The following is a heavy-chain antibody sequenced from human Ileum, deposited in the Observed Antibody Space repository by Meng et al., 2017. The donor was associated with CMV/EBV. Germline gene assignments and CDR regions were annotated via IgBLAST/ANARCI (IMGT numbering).Heavy chain of an antibody. CDR2: IRYDGSNK. Sequence: GGSLRLSCAASGFTFSSYGMHWVRQAPGKGLEWVAFIRYDGSNKYYADSVQGRFTISRDNSKNTLYLQMNSLRAEDTAVYYCAKDPQDIVVVPDYWGQGTLVTVSS. V-gene: IGHV3-30*02. CDR3: AKDPQDIVVVPDY. D-gene: IGHD2-2*01. CDR1: GFTFSSYG. J-gene: IGHJ4*02.